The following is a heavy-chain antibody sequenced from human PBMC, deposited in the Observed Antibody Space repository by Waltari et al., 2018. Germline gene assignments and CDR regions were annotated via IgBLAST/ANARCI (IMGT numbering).Heavy chain of an antibody. J-gene: IGHJ3*02. Sequence: QVQLVQSGAEVKKPGASVKVSCQVSGYTLTDLSMHWVRQAPGKGLEWMGGVDPEEGETSYAQKVQCRGSMTEDTSTETAYMEWRSLRSEDTAVYYWATGSRGWYDTGAFDIWGQGTMVTVSS. D-gene: IGHD6-19*01. CDR2: VDPEEGET. CDR3: ATGSRGWYDTGAFDI. V-gene: IGHV1-24*01. CDR1: GYTLTDLS.